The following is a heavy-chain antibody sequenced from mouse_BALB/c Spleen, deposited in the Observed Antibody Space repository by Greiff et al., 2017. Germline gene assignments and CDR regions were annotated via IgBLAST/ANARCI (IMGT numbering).Heavy chain of an antibody. CDR3: ARRWGYYAMDY. V-gene: IGHV5-9-4*01. CDR1: GFTFSSYA. CDR2: ISSGGSYT. Sequence: EVKVVESGGGLVKPGGSLKLSCAASGFTFSSYAMSWVRQSPEKRLEWVAEISSGGSYTYYPDTVTGRFTISRDNAKNTLYLEMSSLRSEDTAMYYCARRWGYYAMDYWGQGTSVTVSS. D-gene: IGHD2-3*01. J-gene: IGHJ4*01.